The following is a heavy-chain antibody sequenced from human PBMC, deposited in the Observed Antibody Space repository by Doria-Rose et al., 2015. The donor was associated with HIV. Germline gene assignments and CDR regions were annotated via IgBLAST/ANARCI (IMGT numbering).Heavy chain of an antibody. CDR1: GFIFSSHG. Sequence: VQLVESGGGVVQPGGSLRVSCAAFGFIFSSHGVQWVRQAPGKGLEWVAFIRYDGSNKYYADSVKGRFTISRDNSKKTLYLQMNRLTAEDTAVYYCAKTSGSSLGYWGQGMLVTVSS. CDR2: IRYDGSNK. D-gene: IGHD3-10*01. V-gene: IGHV3-30*02. J-gene: IGHJ4*02. CDR3: AKTSGSSLGY.